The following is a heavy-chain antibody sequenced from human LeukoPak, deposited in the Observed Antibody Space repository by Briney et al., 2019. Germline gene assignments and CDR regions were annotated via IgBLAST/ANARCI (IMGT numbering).Heavy chain of an antibody. CDR2: ISSSGSTI. V-gene: IGHV3-48*03. CDR3: AELGITMIGGV. Sequence: GGSLRLSCAASGFTFSSHEMKWVSQAPGTGLEWVSYISSSGSTIYYAHSGKGRFTISRDNATNSLYLQMNGLGAEDTAVYYCAELGITMIGGVWGKGTTVTISS. J-gene: IGHJ6*04. D-gene: IGHD3-10*02. CDR1: GFTFSSHE.